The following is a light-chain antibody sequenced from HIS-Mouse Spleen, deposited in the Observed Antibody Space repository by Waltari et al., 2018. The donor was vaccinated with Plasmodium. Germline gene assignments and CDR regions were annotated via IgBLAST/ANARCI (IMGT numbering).Light chain of an antibody. Sequence: SYELTQPPSVSVSPGQTASITCSAANLGDKYACWYQQKPGQSPVLVIYQDSKRPSGIPERFSGSNSGNTATLTISGTQAMDEADYYCQAWDSSTAYVVFGGGTKLTVL. V-gene: IGLV3-1*01. CDR3: QAWDSSTAYVV. CDR2: QDS. J-gene: IGLJ2*01. CDR1: NLGDKY.